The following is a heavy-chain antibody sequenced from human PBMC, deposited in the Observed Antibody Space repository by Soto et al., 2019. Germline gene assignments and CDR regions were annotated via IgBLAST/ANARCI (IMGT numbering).Heavy chain of an antibody. CDR1: GYSFEDYS. CDR3: VGWSWFD. D-gene: IGHD3-3*01. CDR2: ISWNGNFT. V-gene: IGHV3-9*01. J-gene: IGHJ4*02. Sequence: EVQLVESGGDMVQPGRSLKLSCVGSGYSFEDYSMHWVRQAPGKGLEWVSGISWNGNFTGYADSVKGRFTISRDNAKNSLFLQMRSLSLEDTALYYCVGWSWFDWGQGTLVTVSS.